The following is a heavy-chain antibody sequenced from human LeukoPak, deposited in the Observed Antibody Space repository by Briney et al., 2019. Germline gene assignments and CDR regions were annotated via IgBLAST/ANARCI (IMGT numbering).Heavy chain of an antibody. Sequence: GESLKISCKGSGYSFTSYWIGWVRQVPGKGLEWMGIIYPGDSDTRYSPSFQGQVTISADKSISTAYLQWSSLKASDTAMYYCARGKHIVVVTGALDIWGQGTMVTVSS. CDR2: IYPGDSDT. V-gene: IGHV5-51*01. J-gene: IGHJ3*02. D-gene: IGHD2-21*02. CDR1: GYSFTSYW. CDR3: ARGKHIVVVTGALDI.